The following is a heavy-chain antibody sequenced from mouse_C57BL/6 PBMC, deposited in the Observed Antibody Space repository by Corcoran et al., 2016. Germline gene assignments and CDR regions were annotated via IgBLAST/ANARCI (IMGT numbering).Heavy chain of an antibody. CDR2: INPNNGGT. CDR3: ARITTGRMMFAY. D-gene: IGHD1-1*01. Sequence: EVQLQQSGPELVKPGASVKISCKASGYTFTDYYMNWVKQSHGKSLEWIGDINPNNGGTSYNQKFKGKATLTVDKSSSTAYMELRSLTSEDSAVYYCARITTGRMMFAYWGQGTLVTVSA. J-gene: IGHJ3*01. V-gene: IGHV1-26*01. CDR1: GYTFTDYY.